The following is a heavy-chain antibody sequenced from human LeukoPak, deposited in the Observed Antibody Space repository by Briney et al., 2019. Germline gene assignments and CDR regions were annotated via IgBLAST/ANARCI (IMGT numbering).Heavy chain of an antibody. Sequence: YYXSWIRQPPGKGLEWIGYIYYSGSTNYNPSLKSRVTISVDTSKNQFSLNLSSVTAADTAMYYCARDRSPEGYYDSSHWDYYHGMDVWGQGTTVTVSS. V-gene: IGHV4-59*01. J-gene: IGHJ6*02. CDR3: ARDRSPEGYYDSSHWDYYHGMDV. CDR1: YY. D-gene: IGHD3-22*01. CDR2: IYYSGST.